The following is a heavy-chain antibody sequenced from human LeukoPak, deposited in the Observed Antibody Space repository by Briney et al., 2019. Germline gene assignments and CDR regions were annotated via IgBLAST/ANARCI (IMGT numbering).Heavy chain of an antibody. CDR1: GGSISSYY. CDR3: AGEGVEYCSSTSCYFVSRVWFDP. Sequence: SETLSLTCTVSGGSISSYYWSWIRQPAGKGLEWIGRIYTSGSTNYNPSLKSRVTMSVDTSKNQFSLKLSSVNAADTAVYYCAGEGVEYCSSTSCYFVSRVWFDPWGQGTLVTVSS. J-gene: IGHJ5*02. CDR2: IYTSGST. D-gene: IGHD2-2*01. V-gene: IGHV4-4*07.